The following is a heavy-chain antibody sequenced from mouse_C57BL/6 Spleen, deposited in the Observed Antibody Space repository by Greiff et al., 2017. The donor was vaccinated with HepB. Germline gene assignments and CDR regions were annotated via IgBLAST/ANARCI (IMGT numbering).Heavy chain of an antibody. CDR1: GYTFTSYW. Sequence: QVQLKQPGAELVKPGASVKLSCKASGYTFTSYWMHWVKQRPGQGLEWIGMIHPNSGSTNYNEKFKSKATLTVDKSSSTAYMQLSSLTSEDSAVYYCAKFYYGSKDFDYWGQGTTLTVSS. V-gene: IGHV1-64*01. J-gene: IGHJ2*01. CDR3: AKFYYGSKDFDY. D-gene: IGHD1-1*01. CDR2: IHPNSGST.